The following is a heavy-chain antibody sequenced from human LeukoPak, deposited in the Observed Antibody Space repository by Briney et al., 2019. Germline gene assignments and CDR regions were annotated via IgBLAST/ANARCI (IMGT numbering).Heavy chain of an antibody. CDR1: DYDFINYW. Sequence: GESLKISCEGSDYDFINYWSAGVRQMPGKGLEWMGVIYPGVSDTRYSPSFQGQVTISIHKSISTAYLQWSSLKASDSAMYYCARLKVAGTSDYWGQGTLVTVSS. CDR3: ARLKVAGTSDY. V-gene: IGHV5-51*01. D-gene: IGHD6-19*01. J-gene: IGHJ4*02. CDR2: IYPGVSDT.